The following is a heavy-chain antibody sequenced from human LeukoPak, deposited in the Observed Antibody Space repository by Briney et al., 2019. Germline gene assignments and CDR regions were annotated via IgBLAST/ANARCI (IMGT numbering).Heavy chain of an antibody. CDR1: GFTFSDYY. D-gene: IGHD6-6*01. J-gene: IGHJ3*02. CDR3: ARAGEYSSSSVAFDI. Sequence: GGSLRLSCAASGFTFSDYYMSWIRQAQGKGLEWGSYISSSGSTIYYADSVKGRITISRDNAKNSLYLQMNSLRAEDTAVYYCARAGEYSSSSVAFDIWGQGTMVTVSS. V-gene: IGHV3-11*01. CDR2: ISSSGSTI.